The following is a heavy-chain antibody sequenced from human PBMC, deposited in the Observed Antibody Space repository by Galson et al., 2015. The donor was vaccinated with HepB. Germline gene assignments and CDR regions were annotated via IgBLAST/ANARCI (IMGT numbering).Heavy chain of an antibody. Sequence: SLRLSCAASGFTFGTHAMHWVRQAPGKGLEWVAVISSDGNNNYYVDSVKGRFTISSDNSQNTLFLQMDSLRTEDTAIYYCAKVRGDYYYDTSGLDAFDIWGQGTMVTVSS. CDR3: AKVRGDYYYDTSGLDAFDI. V-gene: IGHV3-30*18. CDR1: GFTFGTHA. J-gene: IGHJ3*02. CDR2: ISSDGNNN. D-gene: IGHD3-22*01.